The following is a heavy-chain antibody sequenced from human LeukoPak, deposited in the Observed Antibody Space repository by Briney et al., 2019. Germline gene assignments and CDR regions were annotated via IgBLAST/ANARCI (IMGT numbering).Heavy chain of an antibody. CDR1: SGSISSSSYY. Sequence: SETLSLTCTVSSGSISSSSYYWGWIRQPPGKGLEWIGSIFYSGNSYYNPSLKSRVTISVDTSKNQFSLRLSSVTAADTAVYYCARHGHYDFWRELYYYYYYMDVWGKGTTVTVSS. CDR2: IFYSGNS. V-gene: IGHV4-39*01. CDR3: ARHGHYDFWRELYYYYYYMDV. J-gene: IGHJ6*03. D-gene: IGHD3-3*01.